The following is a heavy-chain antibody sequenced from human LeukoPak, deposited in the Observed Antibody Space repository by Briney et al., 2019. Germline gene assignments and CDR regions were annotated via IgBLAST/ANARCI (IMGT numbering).Heavy chain of an antibody. CDR2: ISGDGSAT. V-gene: IGHV3-23*01. CDR1: GFTFSSYA. CDR3: ARAGGGWRFDY. Sequence: GGSLRLSCATSGFTFSSYAMTWVRQAPGKGLEWVSTISGDGSATYYADSVKGRFTISRDNSQNTGYLQMNSLRAADTAVYYGARAGGGWRFDYWGQGTLVTVSS. J-gene: IGHJ4*02. D-gene: IGHD6-19*01.